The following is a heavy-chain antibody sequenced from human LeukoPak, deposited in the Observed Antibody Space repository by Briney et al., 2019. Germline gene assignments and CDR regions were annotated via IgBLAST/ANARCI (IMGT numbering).Heavy chain of an antibody. CDR2: ISYDGSNK. J-gene: IGHJ4*02. V-gene: IGHV3-30-3*01. CDR3: AEDEGY. CDR1: GFTFSSYA. Sequence: GGSLRLSCAASGFTFSSYAMHWVRQAPGKGLEWVAVISYDGSNKYYADSVKGRFTISRDNSKDTLYLQMNSLRAEDTAVYYRAEDEGYWGQGTLVTVSS.